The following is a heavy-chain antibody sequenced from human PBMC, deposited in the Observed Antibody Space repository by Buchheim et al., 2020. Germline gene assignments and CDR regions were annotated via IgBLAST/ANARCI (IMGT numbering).Heavy chain of an antibody. V-gene: IGHV4-61*01. J-gene: IGHJ6*03. D-gene: IGHD3-10*02. Sequence: QVQLQESGPGLVKPSETLSLTCTVSGGSVSSATYYWSWIRQPPGKRLECIGYIYYSGSTYYNPSLESRVTILVDTSMNEFSLRVTSVTAADTAVYYCARAVNVVPFYYHLDVWGRGTT. CDR2: IYYSGST. CDR3: ARAVNVVPFYYHLDV. CDR1: GGSVSSATYY.